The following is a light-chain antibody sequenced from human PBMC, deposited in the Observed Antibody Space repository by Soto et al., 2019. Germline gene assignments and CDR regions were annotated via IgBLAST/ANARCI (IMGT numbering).Light chain of an antibody. CDR3: QQRNIWHPVT. V-gene: IGKV3D-11*02. J-gene: IGKJ5*01. CDR2: GAF. Sequence: IVLTQSPGTLSLSPGERATLSCISSPSVTNYLAWYQQKPCQAPRLVIYGAFNRATGIPARFSGSGSGTDFTLTISSLEPEDFAVYYCQQRNIWHPVTFGHGTRLEIK. CDR1: PSVTNY.